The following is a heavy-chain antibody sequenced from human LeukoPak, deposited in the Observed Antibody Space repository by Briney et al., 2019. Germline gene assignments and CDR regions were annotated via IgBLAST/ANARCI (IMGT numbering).Heavy chain of an antibody. CDR3: ATNYYGSGSFGLDAFDV. CDR2: IKQDGSGK. J-gene: IGHJ3*01. V-gene: IGHV3-7*01. D-gene: IGHD3-10*01. CDR1: GFTFSRYW. Sequence: GGSLRLSCAASGFTFSRYWMSWVRQAPGKGLEWVANIKQDGSGKYYVDSVKGRFTISRDNAKNSLYLQMNSLRAEDTALYYCATNYYGSGSFGLDAFDVWGQGTMVAVSS.